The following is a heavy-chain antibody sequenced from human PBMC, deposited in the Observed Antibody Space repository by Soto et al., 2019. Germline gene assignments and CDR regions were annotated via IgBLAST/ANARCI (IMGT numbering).Heavy chain of an antibody. CDR1: GGCISNHY. J-gene: IGHJ4*02. CDR2: IYYNGNT. CDR3: TRANWYSEY. D-gene: IGHD7-27*01. V-gene: IGHV4-59*11. Sequence: QVQLQESGPGLVKPSETLSLTCRVSGGCISNHYWSWSRQPPGKGLEWIGYIYYNGNTNYNPSLKSRVTMSVDTSRNQISLKLTTVTAPDTAVYYCTRANWYSEYWGQGTLVTVSS.